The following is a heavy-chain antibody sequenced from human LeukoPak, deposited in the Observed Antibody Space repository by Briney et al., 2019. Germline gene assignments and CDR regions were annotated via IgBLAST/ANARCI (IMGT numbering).Heavy chain of an antibody. CDR2: ISRSGSTR. CDR1: GFTFSACE. Sequence: GGSLRLSCAISGFTFSACELTWVRQAPGKGLEWVSYISRSGSTRYYADSVKGRFTISRDNSKNTLYLQMNSLRAEDAAVYYCATIGDRRSGELYRIDYWGQGTLVTVSS. D-gene: IGHD1-26*01. V-gene: IGHV3-48*03. J-gene: IGHJ4*02. CDR3: ATIGDRRSGELYRIDY.